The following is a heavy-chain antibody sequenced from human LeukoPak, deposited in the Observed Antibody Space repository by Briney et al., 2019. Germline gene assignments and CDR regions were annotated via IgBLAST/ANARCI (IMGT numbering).Heavy chain of an antibody. CDR2: IHPGDSDT. V-gene: IGHV5-51*01. D-gene: IGHD2-15*01. CDR1: GYSFTTYW. J-gene: IGHJ4*02. Sequence: GESLKISCKGSGYSFTTYWIGWVRQMPGRGLEWMGIIHPGDSDTRYSPSFQGQVTISADKSISTAYLQWSSLKASDTAMYYCARARYCSGGTCYPDYWGQGTLVTVSS. CDR3: ARARYCSGGTCYPDY.